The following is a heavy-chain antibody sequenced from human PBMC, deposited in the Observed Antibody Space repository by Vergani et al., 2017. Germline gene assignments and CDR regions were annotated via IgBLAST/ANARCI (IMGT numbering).Heavy chain of an antibody. Sequence: EVQMLESGGGLVQPGGSLRLSCAASGFTFSTYAMTWVRQAPGKGLEWVSTISIDGGSTYYADSVKGRFTISRDNSKNTLSLQMNSLTAEDTAIYYCAGHQGTSSYYDVGFDYWGQGILVTVSS. J-gene: IGHJ4*02. CDR1: GFTFSTYA. CDR2: ISIDGGST. D-gene: IGHD3/OR15-3a*01. V-gene: IGHV3-23*01. CDR3: AGHQGTSSYYDVGFDY.